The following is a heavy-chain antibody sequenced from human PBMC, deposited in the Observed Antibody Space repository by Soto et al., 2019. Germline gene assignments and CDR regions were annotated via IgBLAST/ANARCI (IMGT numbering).Heavy chain of an antibody. CDR2: TVANNGYT. CDR1: GYAFTSFG. Sequence: QVQLVQSGIEVKNPGASVKVSCKASGYAFTSFGISWVRQAPGQGLAWMGWTVANNGYTKYAQNLQGRVTLLTDTSTRTGYMELRSLMYDDTAVYYCARCSGGSCYASYAFDIWGQGTMVTVSS. CDR3: ARCSGGSCYASYAFDI. J-gene: IGHJ3*02. V-gene: IGHV1-18*01. D-gene: IGHD2-15*01.